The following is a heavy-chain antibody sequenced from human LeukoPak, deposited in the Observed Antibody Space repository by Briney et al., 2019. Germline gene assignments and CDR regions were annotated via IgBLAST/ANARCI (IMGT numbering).Heavy chain of an antibody. D-gene: IGHD3-10*01. CDR3: ASAWTSRTTYYYGSGSPKGNWFDP. CDR1: GGSISTYY. Sequence: SETLSLTCTVSGGSISTYYWSWIRQPPGKGLEWIGYIFYSGSTNYSPSLKSRVTISVDTSKNQFSLKLSSVTAADTAVYYCASAWTSRTTYYYGSGSPKGNWFDPWGQGTLVTVSS. J-gene: IGHJ5*02. CDR2: IFYSGST. V-gene: IGHV4-59*12.